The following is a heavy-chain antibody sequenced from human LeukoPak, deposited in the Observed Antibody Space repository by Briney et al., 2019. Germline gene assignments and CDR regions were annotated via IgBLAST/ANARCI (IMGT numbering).Heavy chain of an antibody. J-gene: IGHJ4*02. CDR1: GYTFTGYY. CDR3: ARDRVGTTVVTDY. Sequence: ASVKVSCKASGYTFTGYYMHWVRQAPGQGLEWMGWINPNSGGTNYAQKFQGRVTMTRDTSISTAYMELSRLRSDDTAVYYCARDRVGTTVVTDYWGQGTLVTVSS. V-gene: IGHV1-2*02. D-gene: IGHD4-23*01. CDR2: INPNSGGT.